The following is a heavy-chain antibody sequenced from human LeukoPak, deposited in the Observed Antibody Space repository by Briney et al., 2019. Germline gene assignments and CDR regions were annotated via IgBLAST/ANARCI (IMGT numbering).Heavy chain of an antibody. CDR1: GYTFTGYY. CDR2: INPNSGGT. D-gene: IGHD1-26*01. Sequence: ASVKVSCKASGYTFTGYYMHWVRQAPGKGLEWMGWINPNSGGTNYAQDFHGRVTMTRDTSISTAYMELSGLRSDDTAVYYCARAGDSGNLAWGQGTLVTVSS. CDR3: ARAGDSGNLA. J-gene: IGHJ5*02. V-gene: IGHV1-2*02.